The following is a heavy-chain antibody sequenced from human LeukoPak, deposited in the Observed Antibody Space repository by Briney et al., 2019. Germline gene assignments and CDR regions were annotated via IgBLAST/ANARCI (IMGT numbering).Heavy chain of an antibody. D-gene: IGHD3-10*01. Sequence: KSSETLSLTCTVSGGSMNINNYYWAWIRQPPGKGLEWLGSIYYTGTTYYNPSLNHRVTISVDTSQNQFSLRLSSVTAADTAVYYCARDPVWFGEYIGPLDPWGQGTLVTVSS. CDR1: GGSMNINNYY. V-gene: IGHV4-39*07. CDR2: IYYTGTT. CDR3: ARDPVWFGEYIGPLDP. J-gene: IGHJ5*02.